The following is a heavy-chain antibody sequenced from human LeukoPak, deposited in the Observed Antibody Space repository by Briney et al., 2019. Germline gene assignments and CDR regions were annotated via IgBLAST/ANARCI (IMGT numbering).Heavy chain of an antibody. Sequence: GGSLRLSCAASRFIFSKYAMSWVRQAPGKGLEWVANIKQDGSEKYYVDSVKGRFTISRDNAKNSLYLQMNSLRAEDTAVYYCARVYSSGWYKINYFDYWGQGTLVTVSS. CDR3: ARVYSSGWYKINYFDY. D-gene: IGHD6-19*01. CDR1: RFIFSKYA. V-gene: IGHV3-7*01. CDR2: IKQDGSEK. J-gene: IGHJ4*02.